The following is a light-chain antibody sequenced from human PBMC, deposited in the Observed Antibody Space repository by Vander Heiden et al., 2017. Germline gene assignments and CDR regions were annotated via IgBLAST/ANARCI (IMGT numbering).Light chain of an antibody. CDR3: QQYNSYAFS. CDR1: QSISSW. CDR2: KAS. J-gene: IGKJ3*01. V-gene: IGKV1-5*03. Sequence: DIQMTQSPSTLSASVGDRVPITCRASQSISSWLAWYQQKPGKAPKLLIYKASSLESGVPSRFSGSGSGTEFTLTISSLQPDDFATYYCQQYNSYAFSFGYETKVSIK.